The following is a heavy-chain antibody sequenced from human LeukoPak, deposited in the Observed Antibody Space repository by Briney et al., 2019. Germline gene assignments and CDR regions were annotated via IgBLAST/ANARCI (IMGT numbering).Heavy chain of an antibody. J-gene: IGHJ4*01. CDR3: AIKSDFWSGYFRY. Sequence: GGSLRLSCAASGFTFSSYAISWFRQAPGKGRGWVSAISGSGGSTYYADSVKGRFTISRDNSKNTLYLQMNSLRAEDTAVYYCAIKSDFWSGYFRYWGQGTLVTVSS. D-gene: IGHD3-3*01. V-gene: IGHV3-23*01. CDR2: ISGSGGST. CDR1: GFTFSSYA.